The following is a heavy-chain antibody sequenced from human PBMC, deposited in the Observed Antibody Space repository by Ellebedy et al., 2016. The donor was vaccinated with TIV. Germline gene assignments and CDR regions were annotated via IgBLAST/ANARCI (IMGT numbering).Heavy chain of an antibody. J-gene: IGHJ2*01. D-gene: IGHD6-19*01. CDR3: AALQWMAPAWYFNL. Sequence: MPSETLSLTCTVSGDSMNSYYWNWIRQAPGKGLEWMGYFYSSGSTNYNPSLNSRVPISLDRAKNQFSLNLSSVTAADTAVYYCAALQWMAPAWYFNLWGRGTLVTVSS. CDR1: GDSMNSYY. CDR2: FYSSGST. V-gene: IGHV4-4*08.